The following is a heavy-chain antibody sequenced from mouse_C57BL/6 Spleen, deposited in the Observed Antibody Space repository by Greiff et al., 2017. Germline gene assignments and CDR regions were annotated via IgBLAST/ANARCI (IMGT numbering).Heavy chain of an antibody. J-gene: IGHJ1*03. V-gene: IGHV1-85*01. Sequence: QVQLQQSGPELVKPGASVKLSCKASGYTFTSYDINWVKQRPGQGLEWIGWIYPRDGSTKYNEKFKGKATLTVDTSSSTAYMELHSLTSEDSAVYFCARGCRTVGWYFDVWGTGTTVTVSS. CDR1: GYTFTSYD. CDR2: IYPRDGST. CDR3: ARGCRTVGWYFDV. D-gene: IGHD1-1*01.